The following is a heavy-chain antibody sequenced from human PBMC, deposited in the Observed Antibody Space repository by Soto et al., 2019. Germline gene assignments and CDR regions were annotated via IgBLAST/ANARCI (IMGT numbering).Heavy chain of an antibody. CDR1: GFTFGDYA. CDR2: IRSKAYGGTT. CDR3: TRNDILTGYYNKHFDY. V-gene: IGHV3-49*03. Sequence: GGSLRLSCSSSGFTFGDYAMSWFRQAPGKGLEWVGFIRSKAYGGTTEYAASVKGRFTISRDDSKSIAYLQMNSLKTEDTAVYYCTRNDILTGYYNKHFDYWGQGTLVTVSS. J-gene: IGHJ4*02. D-gene: IGHD3-9*01.